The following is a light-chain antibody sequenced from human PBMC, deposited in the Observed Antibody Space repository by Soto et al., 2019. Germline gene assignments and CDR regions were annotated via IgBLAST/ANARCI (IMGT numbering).Light chain of an antibody. CDR3: QQLWTYPLT. J-gene: IGKJ4*01. V-gene: IGKV1-9*01. Sequence: DTQLTQSPSFLSASVGDRVTIACRASQDVSRSVGWYQQKPGTAPKLLISAASTLSSGVPSRFSGSGSGTDFTLTISSLQPEDFATYYCQQLWTYPLTFGGGTKVDIK. CDR2: AAS. CDR1: QDVSRS.